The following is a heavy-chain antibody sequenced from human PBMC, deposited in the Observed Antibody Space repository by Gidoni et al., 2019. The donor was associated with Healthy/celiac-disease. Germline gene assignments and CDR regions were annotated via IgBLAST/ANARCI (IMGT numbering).Heavy chain of an antibody. Sequence: EVQLVESGGGLVQPGGSLRLSSAASGFTFSSYAMHWVRQAQGKVLEYVSAISSNGGSTYYANSVKGRFTSSRDNSKNTLYLQMGSLRAEDMAVYYCARDSGDVWGKGTTVTVSS. V-gene: IGHV3-64*01. J-gene: IGHJ6*04. CDR2: ISSNGGST. CDR3: ARDSGDV. CDR1: GFTFSSYA.